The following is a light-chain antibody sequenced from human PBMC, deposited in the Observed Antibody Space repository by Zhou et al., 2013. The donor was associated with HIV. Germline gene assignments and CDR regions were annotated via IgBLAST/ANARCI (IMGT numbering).Light chain of an antibody. J-gene: IGKJ3*01. CDR1: QSVSSSY. CDR3: QQYGSA. V-gene: IGKV3-20*01. Sequence: EVVLTQSPGTLSLSPGERATLSCRASQSVSSSYLAWYQQKAGQPPRLLIYAASIRATGIPDRFSGSGSGTDFTLTISRLEPEDVGVYYCQQYGSAFGPGTKVDIK. CDR2: AAS.